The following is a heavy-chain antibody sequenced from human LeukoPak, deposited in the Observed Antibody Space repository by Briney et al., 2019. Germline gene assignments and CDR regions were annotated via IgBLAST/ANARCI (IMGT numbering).Heavy chain of an antibody. CDR1: GFTFSSYW. CDR3: ARGGSSSWAFDY. V-gene: IGHV3-74*01. Sequence: PGGSRRLSCAASGFTFSSYWMHWVRQAPGKGLVWVSRINSDGSSTSCADSVKGRFTISRDNSKNTLYLQMNSLRAEDTAVYYCARGGSSSWAFDYWGQGTLVTVSS. CDR2: INSDGSST. J-gene: IGHJ4*02. D-gene: IGHD6-13*01.